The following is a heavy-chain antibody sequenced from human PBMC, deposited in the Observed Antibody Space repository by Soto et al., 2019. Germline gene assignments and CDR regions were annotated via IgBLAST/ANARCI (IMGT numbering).Heavy chain of an antibody. D-gene: IGHD5-18*01. CDR2: ISGSGGST. CDR3: AREKDTAMVTYYYYYGMDV. V-gene: IGHV3-23*01. Sequence: GGSLRLSCAASGFTFSSYAMTWVRQAPGKGLEWVSVISGSGGSTYYADSVKGRFTISRDNSKNTLYLQMNSLRAEDTAVYYCAREKDTAMVTYYYYYGMDVWGQGTTVTVSS. CDR1: GFTFSSYA. J-gene: IGHJ6*02.